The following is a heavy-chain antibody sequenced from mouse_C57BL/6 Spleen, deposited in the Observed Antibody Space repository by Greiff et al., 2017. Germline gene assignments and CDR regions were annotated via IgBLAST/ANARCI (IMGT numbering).Heavy chain of an antibody. CDR3: ARSEDYPAY. CDR2: INPGSGGT. D-gene: IGHD2-4*01. J-gene: IGHJ3*01. CDR1: GYAFTNYL. Sequence: QVQLQQPGAELVRPGTSVKVSCKASGYAFTNYLIQWVKQRPGQGLEWIGVINPGSGGTNYNEKFKGKATLTADKSSSTAYMQLSSLTSEDSAVYFCARSEDYPAYWGQGTLVTVSA. V-gene: IGHV1-54*01.